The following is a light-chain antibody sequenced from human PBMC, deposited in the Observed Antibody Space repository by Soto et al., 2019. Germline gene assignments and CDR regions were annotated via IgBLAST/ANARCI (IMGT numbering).Light chain of an antibody. CDR1: SSNIGAGYD. CDR3: QSYDSSLPVV. Sequence: QSVLTQPPSVSGAPGQRVTISCTGSSSNIGAGYDVHWYQQLPGTAPKLLIYGNSNRPSGVPDRFSGSKSGTSASLAITGLQAEDEADYYCQSYDSSLPVVFGGGTKLTVL. J-gene: IGLJ2*01. V-gene: IGLV1-40*01. CDR2: GNS.